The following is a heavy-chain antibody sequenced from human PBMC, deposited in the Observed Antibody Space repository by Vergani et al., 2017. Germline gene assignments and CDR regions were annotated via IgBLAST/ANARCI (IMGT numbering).Heavy chain of an antibody. CDR2: IKQDGGEK. D-gene: IGHD6-13*01. CDR3: ARDESSTWPLYYYYYMDV. CDR1: GLTFTNFA. J-gene: IGHJ6*03. Sequence: EVQLLESGGNLVQPGGSLRLSCAASGLTFTNFAMTWVRQAPGKGLEWVANIKQDGGEKYYVDSVKGRFTISRDNAKNSLYLQMNSLRAEDTAVYYCARDESSTWPLYYYYYMDVWGKGTTVTVSS. V-gene: IGHV3-7*01.